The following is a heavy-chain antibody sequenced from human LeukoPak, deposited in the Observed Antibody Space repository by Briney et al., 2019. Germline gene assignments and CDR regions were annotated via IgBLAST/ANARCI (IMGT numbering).Heavy chain of an antibody. D-gene: IGHD2-2*01. CDR2: ISSSTSYI. Sequence: PGESLRLSCVASGFTFSTYAMNWVRQAPGKGLEWVSSISSSTSYIYYADSLKGRFTISRDNAKNSLYLQMNSLRAEDTAVYYCARDSKGYCSSTTCPDAFDIWGQGTMVTVSS. CDR1: GFTFSTYA. CDR3: ARDSKGYCSSTTCPDAFDI. V-gene: IGHV3-21*01. J-gene: IGHJ3*02.